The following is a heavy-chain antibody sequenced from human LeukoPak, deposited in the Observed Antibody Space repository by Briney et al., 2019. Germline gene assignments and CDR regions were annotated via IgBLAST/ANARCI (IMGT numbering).Heavy chain of an antibody. CDR2: ISYDGSNK. Sequence: GGSLRLSCAASGFTFSSYAMSWVRQAPGKGLEWVAVISYDGSNKYYADSVKGRFTISRDNSKNTLYLQMNSLRAEDTAVYYCARVYSSGWYPLDAFDIWGQGTMVTVSS. CDR3: ARVYSSGWYPLDAFDI. CDR1: GFTFSSYA. J-gene: IGHJ3*02. V-gene: IGHV3-30-3*01. D-gene: IGHD6-19*01.